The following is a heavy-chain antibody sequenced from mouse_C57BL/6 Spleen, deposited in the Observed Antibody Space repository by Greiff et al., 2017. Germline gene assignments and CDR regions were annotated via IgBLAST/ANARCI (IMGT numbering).Heavy chain of an antibody. CDR1: GYTFTGYW. V-gene: IGHV1-52*01. CDR2: IDPSDGET. D-gene: IGHD1-1*01. J-gene: IGHJ1*03. Sequence: VQLQQPGPELVRHGSSVKLSCKASGYTFTGYWMHWVKQRPIQGLEWIGNIDPSDGETHYNQKFKDKATLTVAKSSSTAYMQLSSLTSEDSAVXSGASSASFITTVVWYFDVWGTGTTVTVSS. CDR3: ASSASFITTVVWYFDV.